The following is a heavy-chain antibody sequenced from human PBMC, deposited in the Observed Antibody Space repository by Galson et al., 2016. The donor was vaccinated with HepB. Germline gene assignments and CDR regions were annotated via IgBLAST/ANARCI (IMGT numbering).Heavy chain of an antibody. CDR2: ISGTCTYI. J-gene: IGHJ4*02. Sequence: SLRLSCAASGFTFITYSMNWVRQAPGKGLEWVSSISGTCTYIYYAESVKGRFTISRDNAKNLLYLQMNSLRAEDTAVYYCARGSNYDILTGYLSWGQGTLVTVSS. CDR3: ARGSNYDILTGYLS. CDR1: GFTFITYS. V-gene: IGHV3-21*06. D-gene: IGHD3-9*01.